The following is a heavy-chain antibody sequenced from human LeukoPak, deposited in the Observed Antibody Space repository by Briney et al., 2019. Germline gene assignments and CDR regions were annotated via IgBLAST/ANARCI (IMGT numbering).Heavy chain of an antibody. V-gene: IGHV4-39*07. CDR2: IYYSGST. J-gene: IGHJ4*02. D-gene: IGHD6-6*01. CDR1: GGSISSSSYY. Sequence: SETLSLTCTVSGGSISSSSYYWGWIRQPPGKGLEWIGSIYYSGSTYYNPSLKSRVTISVDTSKNQFSLKLSSVTAAGTAVYYCASVSRYSSSSRGYFDYWGQGTLVTVSS. CDR3: ASVSRYSSSSRGYFDY.